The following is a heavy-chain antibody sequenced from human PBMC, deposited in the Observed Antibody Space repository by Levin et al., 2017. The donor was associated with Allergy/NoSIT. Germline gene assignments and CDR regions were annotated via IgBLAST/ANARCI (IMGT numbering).Heavy chain of an antibody. CDR1: GGSISSSSYY. V-gene: IGHV4-39*01. J-gene: IGHJ4*02. CDR2: IYYSGST. D-gene: IGHD6-19*01. CDR3: ARHSDSGWSGVYFDY. Sequence: SETLSLTCTVSGGSISSSSYYWGWIRQPPGKGLEWIGSIYYSGSTYYNPSLKSRVTISVDTSKNQFSLKLSSVTAADTAVYYCARHSDSGWSGVYFDYWGQGTLVTVSS.